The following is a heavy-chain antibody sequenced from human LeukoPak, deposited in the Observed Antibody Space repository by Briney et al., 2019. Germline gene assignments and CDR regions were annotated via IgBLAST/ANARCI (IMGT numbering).Heavy chain of an antibody. J-gene: IGHJ4*02. CDR1: GGSISSDSYY. D-gene: IGHD3-22*01. CDR2: IYTSGST. CDR3: ARGARSSDSSGYYYFDY. Sequence: PSETLSLTCTVSGGSISSDSYYWSWIRQPAGKGLEWIGHIYTSGSTNYNPSLKSRVTLSIDTSKNQFSLRLSSVTAADTAVYYCARGARSSDSSGYYYFDYWGQGTLVTVSS. V-gene: IGHV4-61*09.